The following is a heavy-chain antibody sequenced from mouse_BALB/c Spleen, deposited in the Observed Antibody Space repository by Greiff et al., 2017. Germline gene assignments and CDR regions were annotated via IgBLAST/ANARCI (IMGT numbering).Heavy chain of an antibody. CDR2: ILPGSGST. V-gene: IGHV1-9*01. CDR1: GYTFSSYW. J-gene: IGHJ2*01. Sequence: QVHVKQSGAELMKPGASVKISCKATGYTFSSYWIEWVKQRPGHGLEWIGEILPGSGSTNYNEKFKGKATFTADTSSNTAYMQLSSLTSEDSAVYYCARGPITTVVATWDYFDYWGQGTTLTVAS. D-gene: IGHD1-1*01. CDR3: ARGPITTVVATWDYFDY.